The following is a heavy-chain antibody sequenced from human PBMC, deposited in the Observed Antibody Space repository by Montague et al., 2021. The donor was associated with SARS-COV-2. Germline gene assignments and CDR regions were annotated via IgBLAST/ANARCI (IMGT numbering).Heavy chain of an antibody. CDR2: ISSSGSSI. CDR3: ATWVSDITIFGVVNAWYFDY. J-gene: IGHJ4*03. D-gene: IGHD3-3*01. Sequence: SLRLSCAASGFTFSSYEMNWVRQAPGKGLEWVSYISSSGSSIYYADSVKGRFTISRDNAKNSLYLQMNSLRAEDTAVYYCATWVSDITIFGVVNAWYFDYWGQGTLVTVSS. CDR1: GFTFSSYE. V-gene: IGHV3-48*03.